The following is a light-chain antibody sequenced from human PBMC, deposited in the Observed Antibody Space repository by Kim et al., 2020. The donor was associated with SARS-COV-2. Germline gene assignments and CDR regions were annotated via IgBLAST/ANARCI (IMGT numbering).Light chain of an antibody. CDR3: QQTFSILFT. Sequence: ASVGDRVTISCLASQTILTHLNWYLQKPGKAPILLIYASSDLQAGVPSRFSGSVSGTDFTLTISGLQPEEFATYICQQTFSILFTFGGGTKVDIK. CDR1: QTILTH. V-gene: IGKV1-39*01. CDR2: ASS. J-gene: IGKJ4*01.